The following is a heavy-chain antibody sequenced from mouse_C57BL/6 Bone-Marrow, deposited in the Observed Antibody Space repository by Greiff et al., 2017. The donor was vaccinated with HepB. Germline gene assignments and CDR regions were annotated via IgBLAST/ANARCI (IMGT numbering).Heavy chain of an antibody. V-gene: IGHV14-4*01. CDR2: IDPENGDT. J-gene: IGHJ3*01. CDR3: TTAAPDSSGYAWFAY. D-gene: IGHD3-2*02. CDR1: GFNIKDDY. Sequence: VQLKESGAELVRPGASVKLSCTASGFNIKDDYMHWVKQRPEQGLEWIGWIDPENGDTEYASKFQGKATITADTSSNTAYLQLSSLTSEDTAVYYCTTAAPDSSGYAWFAYWGQGTLVTVSA.